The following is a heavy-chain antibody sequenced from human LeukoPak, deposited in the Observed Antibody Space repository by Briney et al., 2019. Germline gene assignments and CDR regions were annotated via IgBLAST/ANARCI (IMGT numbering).Heavy chain of an antibody. CDR2: VDPNSGGT. D-gene: IGHD3-3*01. CDR1: GYTFTGYY. Sequence: ASVKVSCKASGYTFTGYYIHWVRQAPGQGLEWMGWVDPNSGGTQSAQKFQGRVTMTRDTSITTAYMELSRLTSDDTAVYYCARLANTVFGVMPYFFDFWGQGTLVTVSS. V-gene: IGHV1-2*02. CDR3: ARLANTVFGVMPYFFDF. J-gene: IGHJ4*02.